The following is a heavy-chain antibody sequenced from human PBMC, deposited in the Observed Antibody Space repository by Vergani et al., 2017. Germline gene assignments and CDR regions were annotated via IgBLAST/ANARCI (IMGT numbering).Heavy chain of an antibody. Sequence: QVQLVQSGAEVKKPGSSVKVSCKASGGTFSSYAISWVRQAPGQGLERMGRIIPILDIANYAQKFQGRVTITADKSTSTAYMELSSLRSEDTAVYYCARLREGSAFDIWGQGTMVTVSS. CDR3: ARLREGSAFDI. D-gene: IGHD1-26*01. V-gene: IGHV1-69*04. CDR1: GGTFSSYA. CDR2: IIPILDIA. J-gene: IGHJ3*02.